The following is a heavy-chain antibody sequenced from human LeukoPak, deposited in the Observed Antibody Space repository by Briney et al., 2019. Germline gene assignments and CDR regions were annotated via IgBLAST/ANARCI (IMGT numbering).Heavy chain of an antibody. CDR1: GGSISSSSYY. D-gene: IGHD3-9*01. J-gene: IGHJ6*02. CDR3: ARNSLGLTGYYRPHYYYYGMDV. V-gene: IGHV4-39*01. CDR2: IYYSGST. Sequence: PSETLSLTCTVSGGSISSSSYYWGWIRQPPGKGLEWIGSIYYSGSTYYNPSLKSRVTISVDTSKNQFSLKLSSVTAADTAVYYCARNSLGLTGYYRPHYYYYGMDVWGQGTTVTVSS.